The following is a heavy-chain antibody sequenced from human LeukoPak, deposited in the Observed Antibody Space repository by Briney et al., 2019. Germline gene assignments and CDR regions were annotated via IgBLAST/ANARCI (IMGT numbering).Heavy chain of an antibody. CDR1: GGSVTSSSYF. J-gene: IGHJ5*02. V-gene: IGHV4-61*01. CDR3: ARGLRGYYVP. CDR2: IFHSGTT. Sequence: PSETLSLTCTVSGGSVTSSSYFWSWIRQPLGKGLEWIGYIFHSGTTNYNPSLQSRVTISLDTSKNQFSLKLSSVTAADTAVYYCARGLRGYYVPWGQGTLVTVSS. D-gene: IGHD3-22*01.